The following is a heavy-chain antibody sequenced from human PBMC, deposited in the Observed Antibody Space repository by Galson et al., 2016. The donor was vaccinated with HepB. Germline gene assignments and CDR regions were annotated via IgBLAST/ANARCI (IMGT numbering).Heavy chain of an antibody. CDR1: GYTFTNFG. D-gene: IGHD2-21*01. CDR3: ASAHIIYCGGDVCHGYDACEV. V-gene: IGHV1-18*04. CDR2: IGAARGDT. J-gene: IGHJ3*01. Sequence: SVKVSCKASGYTFTNFGITWLRQAPGQGLEWMGWIGAARGDTNYAQKFQGRLTMTRDTSTTTAYMELDYLRSDDTAVYFCASAHIIYCGGDVCHGYDACEVWGQGTTVIVSS.